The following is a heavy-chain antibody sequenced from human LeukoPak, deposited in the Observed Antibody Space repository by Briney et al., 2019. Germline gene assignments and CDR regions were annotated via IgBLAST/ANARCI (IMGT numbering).Heavy chain of an antibody. CDR1: GGSFSGYY. V-gene: IGHV4-34*01. CDR3: ARVPYDY. Sequence: SETLSLTCAVYGGSFSGYYWSWIRQPPGKGLEWIGEINHSGSTNYNPSLKSRVTISVDTSKNQFSLKLSSVTAADTAVYYCARVPYDYWGQGTLVTVSS. J-gene: IGHJ4*02. CDR2: INHSGST.